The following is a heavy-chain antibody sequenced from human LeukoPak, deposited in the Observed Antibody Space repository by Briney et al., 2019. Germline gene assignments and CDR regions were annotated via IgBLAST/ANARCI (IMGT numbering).Heavy chain of an antibody. CDR2: IKTKVEGGPT. V-gene: IGHV3-15*01. Sequence: PRGSLRLSCAGSGVTLTNAWMNGGRHAPREGLECGARIKTKVEGGPTEHAAPVRGRLTISKDDSENTLYLQMNRVKIEETAVYYCTADVSDSDGPSHDYWGQGTLVTVSS. CDR3: TADVSDSDGPSHDY. J-gene: IGHJ4*02. CDR1: GVTLTNAW. D-gene: IGHD2-15*01.